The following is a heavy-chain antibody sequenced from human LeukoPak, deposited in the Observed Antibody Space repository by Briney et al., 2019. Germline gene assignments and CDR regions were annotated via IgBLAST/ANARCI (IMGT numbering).Heavy chain of an antibody. CDR3: ARSIAVQGGGSTFDY. D-gene: IGHD6-19*01. V-gene: IGHV4-59*01. J-gene: IGHJ4*02. CDR2: IYYSGST. Sequence: SETLSLTCTVSAGSISSYYWSWLRQPPGKGLEWIGYIYYSGSTNYNPSLKGRDTISVDTSKNQFSLKLSSVTAADTAVYYCARSIAVQGGGSTFDYWGQGTLVTVSS. CDR1: AGSISSYY.